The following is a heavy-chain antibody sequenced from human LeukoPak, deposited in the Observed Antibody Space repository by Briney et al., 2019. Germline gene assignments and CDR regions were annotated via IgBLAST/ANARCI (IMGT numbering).Heavy chain of an antibody. J-gene: IGHJ1*01. CDR3: ARDEGHTVTNVYFQH. CDR1: GFTFSNYY. Sequence: PGGSLRLSCATSGFTFSNYYMSWIRQAPGKGLEWVSFISDRGDTIYYADSVKGRFTISRDNAKDSLFLQMNSLRVEDTAVYYCARDEGHTVTNVYFQHWGQGTLVTVSS. D-gene: IGHD2-2*01. V-gene: IGHV3-11*04. CDR2: ISDRGDTI.